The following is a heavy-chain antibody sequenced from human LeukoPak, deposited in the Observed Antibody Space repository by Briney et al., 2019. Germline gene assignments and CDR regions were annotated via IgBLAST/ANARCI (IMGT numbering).Heavy chain of an antibody. J-gene: IGHJ2*01. CDR3: ARDHYGSSGYSLYWYFDL. CDR1: GGSISSYY. CDR2: IYYSGST. V-gene: IGHV4-59*01. D-gene: IGHD3-22*01. Sequence: SETLSLTCTVSGGSISSYYWSWIRRPPGKGLEWIGYIYYSGSTNYNPSLKSRVTISVDTSKNQFSLKLSSVTAADTAVYYCARDHYGSSGYSLYWYFDLWGRGTLVTVSS.